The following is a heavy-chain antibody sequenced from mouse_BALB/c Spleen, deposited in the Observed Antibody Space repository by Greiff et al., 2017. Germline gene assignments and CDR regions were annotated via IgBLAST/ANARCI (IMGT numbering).Heavy chain of an antibody. Sequence: EVKLMESGGGLVKPGGSLKLSCAASGFAFSSYDMSWVRQTPEKRLEWVAYISSGGGSTYYPDTVKGRFTISRDNAKNTLYLQMSSLKSEDTAMYYCARLYGNYVYWYFDVWGAGTTVTVSS. CDR2: ISSGGGST. D-gene: IGHD2-1*01. CDR3: ARLYGNYVYWYFDV. CDR1: GFAFSSYD. J-gene: IGHJ1*01. V-gene: IGHV5-12-1*01.